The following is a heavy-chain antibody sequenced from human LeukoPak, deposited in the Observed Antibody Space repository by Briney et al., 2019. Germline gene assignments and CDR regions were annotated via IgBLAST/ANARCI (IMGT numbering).Heavy chain of an antibody. CDR2: INAGNGNT. CDR3: AMRKPYDSSGPFDY. V-gene: IGHV1-3*01. D-gene: IGHD3-22*01. Sequence: GASVKVSCNASGYTFTSYAMHWVRQAPGQRLEWMGWINAGNGNTKYSQKFQGRVTITRDTSASTAYMELSSLRSEDTAMYYCAMRKPYDSSGPFDYWGQGTLVTVSS. J-gene: IGHJ4*02. CDR1: GYTFTSYA.